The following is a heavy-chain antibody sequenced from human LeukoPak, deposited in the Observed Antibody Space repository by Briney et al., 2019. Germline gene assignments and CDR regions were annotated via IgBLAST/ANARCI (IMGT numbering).Heavy chain of an antibody. D-gene: IGHD6-13*01. Sequence: ASVKVSCKASGGTFSSYAINWVRQTPGQGLEWMGGIIPIFGTANYAQKFQGRVTISTGESTSTAYMELSGLTSEDTAVYYCARDVPISRYRSSSAFDHWGQGTLVTVSS. CDR3: ARDVPISRYRSSSAFDH. CDR1: GGTFSSYA. J-gene: IGHJ4*02. CDR2: IIPIFGTA. V-gene: IGHV1-69*05.